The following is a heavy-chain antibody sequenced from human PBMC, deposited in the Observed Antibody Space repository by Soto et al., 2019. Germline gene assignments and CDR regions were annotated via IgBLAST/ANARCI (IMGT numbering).Heavy chain of an antibody. CDR2: INHSGST. Sequence: SETLSLTCTVYGGSFSGYYWTWIRQPPGTGLEWIGEINHSGSTNYNPSLKSRVTISVDTSKNQFSLKLTSVAAAYTAVYYCARDKITGLFDYWGQGTLVTVSS. D-gene: IGHD2-8*02. J-gene: IGHJ4*02. V-gene: IGHV4-34*01. CDR1: GGSFSGYY. CDR3: ARDKITGLFDY.